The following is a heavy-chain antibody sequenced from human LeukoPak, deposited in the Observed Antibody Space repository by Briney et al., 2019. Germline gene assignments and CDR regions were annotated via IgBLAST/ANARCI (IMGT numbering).Heavy chain of an antibody. CDR2: FDPEVGKT. CDR3: ATDMVGYCGDVTCYSEAY. D-gene: IGHD2-21*01. Sequence: ASVKVSCKVSGYSLTALSMHWVQQAPGKGLEWMGGFDPEVGKTMYAEKLDGRLTVTDDTSADTAYMQLSSLRLEDTAVYYCATDMVGYCGDVTCYSEAYWGQGTLVTVSS. V-gene: IGHV1-24*01. J-gene: IGHJ4*02. CDR1: GYSLTALS.